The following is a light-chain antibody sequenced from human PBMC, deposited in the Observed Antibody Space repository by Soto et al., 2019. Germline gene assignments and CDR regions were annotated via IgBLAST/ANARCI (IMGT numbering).Light chain of an antibody. CDR3: QQYGILPIT. J-gene: IGKJ5*01. CDR1: QSVSSSY. Sequence: EIVMTQSPATLSVSPGERATLSCRASQSVSSSYLAWYQQKPGQAPRLLIYGASSRATGIPDRFSGSGSGTDFTLTISRLEPEDFTLYYCQQYGILPITFGQGTRLEIK. CDR2: GAS. V-gene: IGKV3-20*01.